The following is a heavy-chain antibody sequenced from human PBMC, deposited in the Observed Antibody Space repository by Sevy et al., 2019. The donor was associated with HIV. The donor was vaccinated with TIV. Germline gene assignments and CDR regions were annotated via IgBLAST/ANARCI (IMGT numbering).Heavy chain of an antibody. CDR1: GFTFSSYA. Sequence: GGSLRLSCAASGFTFSSYAMHWVRQAPGKGLEWVGRIRNKANSYTTEFAASVKGRFTISRDDSKNSLYLQMHSLKTDDTAVYYCARVMRRILWWSLDSWGQGTLVTVSS. CDR2: IRNKANSYTT. V-gene: IGHV3-72*01. D-gene: IGHD2-21*01. CDR3: ARVMRRILWWSLDS. J-gene: IGHJ4*02.